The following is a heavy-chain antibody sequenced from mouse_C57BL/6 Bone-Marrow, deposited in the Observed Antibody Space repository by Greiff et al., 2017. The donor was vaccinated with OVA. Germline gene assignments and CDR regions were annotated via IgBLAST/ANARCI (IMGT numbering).Heavy chain of an antibody. CDR3: ARWLLPYAMDY. CDR1: GFNIKNTY. V-gene: IGHV14-3*01. Sequence: EVQVVESVAELVRPGASVKLSCTASGFNIKNTYMHWVKQRPEQGLEWIGRIDPANGNTKYAPKFQGKATITADTSSNTAYLQLSSLTSEDSAVYYCARWLLPYAMDYWGQGTSVTVSS. J-gene: IGHJ4*01. CDR2: IDPANGNT. D-gene: IGHD2-3*01.